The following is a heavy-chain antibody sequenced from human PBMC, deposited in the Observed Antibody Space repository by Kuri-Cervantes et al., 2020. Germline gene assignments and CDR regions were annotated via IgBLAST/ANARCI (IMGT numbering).Heavy chain of an antibody. V-gene: IGHV3-30*18. D-gene: IGHD1-26*01. CDR2: ISDDASTT. CDR3: AKDMGYSGSYLDY. Sequence: GGSLRLSCAASGLIFSNYGMHWVRQAPGKGLEWVAVISDDASTTYYADSVKGRFTISRDNSKNSLYLQMNSLRTEDTALYYCAKDMGYSGSYLDYWGQGTLVTVSS. CDR1: GLIFSNYG. J-gene: IGHJ4*02.